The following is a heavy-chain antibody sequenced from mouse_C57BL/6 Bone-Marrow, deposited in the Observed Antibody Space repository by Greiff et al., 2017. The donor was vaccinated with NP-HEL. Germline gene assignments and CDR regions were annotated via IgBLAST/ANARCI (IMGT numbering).Heavy chain of an antibody. V-gene: IGHV1-69*01. J-gene: IGHJ4*01. CDR2: IDPSDSYT. D-gene: IGHD1-1*01. CDR3: ASNYYGKDYYAMDY. Sequence: QVQLKQPGAELVMPGASVKLSCKASGYTFTSYWMHWVKQRPGQGLEWIGEIDPSDSYTNYNQKFKGKSTLTVDKSSSTAYMQLSSLTSEDSAVYYCASNYYGKDYYAMDYWGQGTSVTVSS. CDR1: GYTFTSYW.